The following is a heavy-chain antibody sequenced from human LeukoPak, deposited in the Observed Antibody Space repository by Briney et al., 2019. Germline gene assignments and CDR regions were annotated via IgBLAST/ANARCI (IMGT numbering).Heavy chain of an antibody. V-gene: IGHV4-34*01. CDR2: IHPGGTT. Sequence: KPSETLSLTCAVFGGSFADYYWTYLRQPPGEGLEWIGEIHPGGTTNYNPSLTSRVTMSVDTSKIQFSLRLSSVTAADTAVYFCARYRYKTGDLDYWGQGTLVTVSS. J-gene: IGHJ4*02. D-gene: IGHD3-16*02. CDR1: GGSFADYY. CDR3: ARYRYKTGDLDY.